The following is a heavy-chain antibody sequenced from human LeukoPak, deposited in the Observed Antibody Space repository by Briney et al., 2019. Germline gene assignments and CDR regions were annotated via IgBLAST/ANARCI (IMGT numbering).Heavy chain of an antibody. Sequence: ETLSLTCTASGGSISSYYWRWIRQPPGKGLEWVSAISGSGGSTYYADSVKGQFTISRDNSKNTLYLQMNSLRAEDTAVYYCAKFCSGGSCYFDDWGQGTLVTVSS. D-gene: IGHD2-15*01. CDR2: ISGSGGST. V-gene: IGHV3-23*01. CDR1: GGSISSYY. CDR3: AKFCSGGSCYFDD. J-gene: IGHJ4*02.